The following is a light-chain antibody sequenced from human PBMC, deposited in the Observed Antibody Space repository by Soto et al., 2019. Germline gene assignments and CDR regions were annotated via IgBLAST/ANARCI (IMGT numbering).Light chain of an antibody. CDR2: DAS. Sequence: DIQMTQSPSTLSASVGDRVTITCRASQSISSWLAWYQQKPGKAPKLLIYDASSLESGVPSRFRGSGSGTEFTLTISSLQPDDFATYYCQQYNSYVYTFGQGTKVDIK. J-gene: IGKJ2*01. V-gene: IGKV1-5*01. CDR1: QSISSW. CDR3: QQYNSYVYT.